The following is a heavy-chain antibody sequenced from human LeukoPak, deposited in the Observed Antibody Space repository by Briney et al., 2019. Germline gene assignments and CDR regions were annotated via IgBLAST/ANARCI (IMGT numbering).Heavy chain of an antibody. V-gene: IGHV3-30*04. CDR3: ARDSYDFWSGYRSPFDY. CDR2: ISYDGGNK. D-gene: IGHD3-3*01. Sequence: PGGSLRLSCAASGFTFSSYAIHWVRQAPGKGLEWVAVISYDGGNKYYADSVKGRFTISRDNSKNTLYLQMSTLRPEDTAVYYCARDSYDFWSGYRSPFDYWGQGTLVTVSS. CDR1: GFTFSSYA. J-gene: IGHJ4*02.